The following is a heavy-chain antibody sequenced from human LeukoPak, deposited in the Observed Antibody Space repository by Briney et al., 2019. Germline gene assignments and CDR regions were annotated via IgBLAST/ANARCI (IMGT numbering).Heavy chain of an antibody. V-gene: IGHV4-59*08. D-gene: IGHD3-22*01. Sequence: KPSETLSLTCTVSGASISSYYWSWIRQPPGKGLEWIGYIYYSGSTYYNPSLKSRVTISVDTSKNQFSLKLSSVTAADTAVYYCARLEDYYDSSGYYVFDAFDIWGQGTMVTVSS. J-gene: IGHJ3*02. CDR1: GASISSYY. CDR2: IYYSGST. CDR3: ARLEDYYDSSGYYVFDAFDI.